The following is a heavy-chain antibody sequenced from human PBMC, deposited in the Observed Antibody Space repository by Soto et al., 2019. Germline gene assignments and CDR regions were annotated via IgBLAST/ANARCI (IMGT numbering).Heavy chain of an antibody. CDR1: GFTFSSYW. CDR2: INSDGSST. CDR3: ARVLAVAGTDGYYYYYYGMDV. D-gene: IGHD6-19*01. J-gene: IGHJ6*02. V-gene: IGHV3-74*01. Sequence: VGSLRLSCAASGFTFSSYWMHWVRQAPGKGLVWVSRINSDGSSTSYADSVKGRFTISRDNAKNTLYLQMNSLRAEDTAVYYCARVLAVAGTDGYYYYYYGMDVWGQGTTVTVSS.